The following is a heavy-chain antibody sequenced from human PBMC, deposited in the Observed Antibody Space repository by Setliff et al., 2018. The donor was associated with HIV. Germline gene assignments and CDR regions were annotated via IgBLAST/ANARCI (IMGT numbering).Heavy chain of an antibody. Sequence: GGSLRLSCAASGFTFSTYSMNWVRQAPGKGLEWISYINREETTEWYADSVKGRFIISRDNAKNSLYLQMDGLRAEDTAVYFCARDNLYSNTWNGSPVYGLDVWGQGTTVTVSS. D-gene: IGHD3-3*01. CDR3: ARDNLYSNTWNGSPVYGLDV. CDR1: GFTFSTYS. CDR2: INREETTE. J-gene: IGHJ6*02. V-gene: IGHV3-48*04.